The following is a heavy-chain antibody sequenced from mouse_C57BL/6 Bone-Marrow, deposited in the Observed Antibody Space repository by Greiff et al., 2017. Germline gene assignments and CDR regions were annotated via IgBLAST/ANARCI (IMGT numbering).Heavy chain of an antibody. V-gene: IGHV1-59*01. D-gene: IGHD1-1*01. Sequence: QVQLQQPGAELVRPGTSVKLSCKASGYTFTSYWMHWVKQRPGQGLEWIGVIDPSDSYTNYNQKFKGKATLTVDTSSSTAYMQLSSLTSEDSAVYYCALGSDDYWGQGTTLTVSS. CDR3: ALGSDDY. J-gene: IGHJ2*01. CDR2: IDPSDSYT. CDR1: GYTFTSYW.